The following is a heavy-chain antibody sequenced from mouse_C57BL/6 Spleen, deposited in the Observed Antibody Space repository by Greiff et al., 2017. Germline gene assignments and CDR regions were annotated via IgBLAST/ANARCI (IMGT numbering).Heavy chain of an antibody. CDR1: GYTFTSYW. CDR2: IDPSDSET. CDR3: ARWRSRGWYFDV. J-gene: IGHJ1*03. V-gene: IGHV1-52*01. Sequence: QVHVKQPGAELVRPGSSVKLSCKASGYTFTSYWMHWVKQRPIQGLEWIGNIDPSDSETHYNQKFKDKATLTVDKSSSTAYMQLSSLTSEDSAVYYCARWRSRGWYFDVWGTGTTVTVSS.